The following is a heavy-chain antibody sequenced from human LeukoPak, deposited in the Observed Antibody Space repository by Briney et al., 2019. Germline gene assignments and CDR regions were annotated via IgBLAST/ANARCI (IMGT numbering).Heavy chain of an antibody. D-gene: IGHD2-2*01. CDR3: ARVGYCSSTSCGFDP. CDR2: IYYSGST. CDR1: GGSISSYY. V-gene: IGHV4-59*01. Sequence: KPSETLSPTCTVSGGSISSYYWSWIRQPPGKGLEWIGYIYYSGSTNYNPSLKSRVTISVDTSKNQFSLKLSSVTAADTAVYYCARVGYCSSTSCGFDPWGQGTLVTVSS. J-gene: IGHJ5*02.